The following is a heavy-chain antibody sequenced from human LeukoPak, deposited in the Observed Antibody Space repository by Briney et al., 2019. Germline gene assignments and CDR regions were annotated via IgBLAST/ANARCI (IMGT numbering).Heavy chain of an antibody. CDR3: ARVHRDGYSYLYHYFDY. D-gene: IGHD5-24*01. CDR1: GGSIRSGDYY. V-gene: IGHV4-30-4*01. CDR2: IYYSGSA. Sequence: SQTLSLTCTVSGGSIRSGDYYWSWIRQPPGKGLEWIEYIYYSGSAYYNPSLNSRVTISVDMSKNQFSLRLSSATAADTAVYYCARVHRDGYSYLYHYFDYWGQGTLVTVSA. J-gene: IGHJ4*02.